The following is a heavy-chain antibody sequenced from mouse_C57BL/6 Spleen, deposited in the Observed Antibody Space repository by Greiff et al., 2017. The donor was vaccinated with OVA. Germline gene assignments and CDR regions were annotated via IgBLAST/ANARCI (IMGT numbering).Heavy chain of an antibody. V-gene: IGHV2-5*01. CDR2: IWRGGST. CDR3: AKNEGSYYYAMDY. J-gene: IGHJ4*01. CDR1: GFSLTSYG. Sequence: VQLQESGPGLVQPSQSLSITCTVSGFSLTSYGVHWVRQSPGKGLEWLGVIWRGGSTDYNAAFMSRLSITKDNSKSQVFFKMNSLQADDTAIYYCAKNEGSYYYAMDYWGQGTSVTVSS. D-gene: IGHD3-3*01.